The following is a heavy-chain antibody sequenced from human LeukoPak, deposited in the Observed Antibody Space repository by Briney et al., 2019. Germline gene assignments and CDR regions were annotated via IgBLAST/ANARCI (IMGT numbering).Heavy chain of an antibody. CDR3: ARGIMVRGVIITSRWFDP. J-gene: IGHJ5*02. Sequence: ASVKVSCKASGYTFTSYDINWVRQATGQGLEWMGWMNPNSGNTGYAQKFQGRVTMTRNTSISTAYMELSSLRSEDTAVYYCARGIMVRGVIITSRWFDPWSQGTLVTVSS. CDR2: MNPNSGNT. D-gene: IGHD3-10*01. CDR1: GYTFTSYD. V-gene: IGHV1-8*01.